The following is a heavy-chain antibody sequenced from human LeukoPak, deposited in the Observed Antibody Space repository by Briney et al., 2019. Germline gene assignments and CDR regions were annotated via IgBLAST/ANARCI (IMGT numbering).Heavy chain of an antibody. CDR2: ISSSSSYI. CDR3: ASYDWNDGSDY. D-gene: IGHD1-1*01. V-gene: IGHV3-21*01. J-gene: IGHJ4*02. CDR1: GFTFSSYS. Sequence: PGGSLRLSCAASGFTFSSYSMNWVRQAPGKGLEWVSSISSSSSYIYYADSVKGRFTISRDNAKNSLYLQMNSLRAEDTAVYYCASYDWNDGSDYWGQGTLVTVSS.